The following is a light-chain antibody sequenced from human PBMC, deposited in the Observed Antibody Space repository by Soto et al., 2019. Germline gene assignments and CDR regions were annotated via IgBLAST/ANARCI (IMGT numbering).Light chain of an antibody. CDR1: SSNIGSNY. CDR3: AAWDDSLSGFYV. J-gene: IGLJ1*01. CDR2: RNN. Sequence: QSVLTQPPSASVTPGQRVTISCSGSSSNIGSNYVYWYQQLPGAAPKLLIYRNNQRPSGVPARFSGSKSGTSASLAISALRSEDEADYYCAAWDDSLSGFYVFGTGTKVTVL. V-gene: IGLV1-47*01.